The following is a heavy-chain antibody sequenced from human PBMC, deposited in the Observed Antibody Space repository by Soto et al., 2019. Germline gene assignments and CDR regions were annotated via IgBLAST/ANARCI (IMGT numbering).Heavy chain of an antibody. CDR2: IKGDGSEK. CDR1: GFTFSTSW. V-gene: IGHV3-7*03. Sequence: PGGSLRLSCAASGFTFSTSWMNWVRQAPGKGLEWVADIKGDGSEKYYVDSLKGRFTISRDNAKNSLYLQMNSLRAEDTAVYYWARGDYYDRRFDSWGQGTLVTVSS. D-gene: IGHD3-22*01. J-gene: IGHJ4*02. CDR3: ARGDYYDRRFDS.